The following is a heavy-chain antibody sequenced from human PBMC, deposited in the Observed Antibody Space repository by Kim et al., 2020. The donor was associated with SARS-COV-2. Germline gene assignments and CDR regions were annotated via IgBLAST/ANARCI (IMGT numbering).Heavy chain of an antibody. D-gene: IGHD3-10*01. CDR2: ISWDGGST. CDR3: AKDFGELFSGYYYGMDV. CDR1: GFTFDDYA. V-gene: IGHV3-43D*03. Sequence: GGSLRLSCAASGFTFDDYAMHWVRQAPGKGLEWVSLISWDGGSTYYADSVKGRFTISRDNSKNSLYLQMNSLRAEDTALYYCAKDFGELFSGYYYGMDVWGQGTTVTVSS. J-gene: IGHJ6*02.